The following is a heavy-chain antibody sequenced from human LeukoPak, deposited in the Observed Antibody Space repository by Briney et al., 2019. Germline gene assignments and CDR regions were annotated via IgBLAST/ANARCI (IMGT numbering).Heavy chain of an antibody. Sequence: SETLSLTCTVSGGSISSGSYYWSWIRQPAGKGLEWIGRIYTSGSTNYNPSLKSRVTISVDTSKNQFSLKLGSVTAADTAVYYCARDHEWLGLDYWGQGTLVTVSS. J-gene: IGHJ4*02. V-gene: IGHV4-61*02. CDR2: IYTSGST. CDR1: GGSISSGSYY. CDR3: ARDHEWLGLDY. D-gene: IGHD6-19*01.